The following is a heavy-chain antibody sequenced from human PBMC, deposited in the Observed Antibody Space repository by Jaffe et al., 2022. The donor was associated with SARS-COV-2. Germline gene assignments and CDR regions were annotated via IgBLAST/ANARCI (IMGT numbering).Heavy chain of an antibody. Sequence: QVQLVESGGGVVQPGRSLRLSCAASGFTFSSYGMHWVRQAPGKGLEWVAVIWYDGSNKYYADSVKGRFTISRDNSKNTLYLQMNSLRAEDTAVYYCAREGTTAYYYYYGMDVWGQGTTVTVSS. J-gene: IGHJ6*02. D-gene: IGHD4-17*01. V-gene: IGHV3-33*01. CDR2: IWYDGSNK. CDR1: GFTFSSYG. CDR3: AREGTTAYYYYYGMDV.